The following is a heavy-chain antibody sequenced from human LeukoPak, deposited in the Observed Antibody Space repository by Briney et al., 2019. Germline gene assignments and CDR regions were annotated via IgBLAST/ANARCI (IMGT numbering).Heavy chain of an antibody. CDR3: ARYPLSYSNNWHYYFDH. V-gene: IGHV1-18*01. CDR2: ISGSNVNT. CDR1: GYTFTSDG. Sequence: AAVRVSCKDSGYTFTSDGVSWGRQRPGQGGERMGWISGSNVNTNYAQKLQGRVTMTTDTSTSTAYMELRSLRSHDTAVYYCARYPLSYSNNWHYYFDHWSQGPLLTVS. J-gene: IGHJ4*02. D-gene: IGHD1-1*01.